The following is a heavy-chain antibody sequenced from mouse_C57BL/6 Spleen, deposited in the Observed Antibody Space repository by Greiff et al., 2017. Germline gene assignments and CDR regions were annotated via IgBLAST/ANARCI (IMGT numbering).Heavy chain of an antibody. D-gene: IGHD2-1*01. J-gene: IGHJ2*01. Sequence: VQLQQPGAELVKPGASVKLSCKASGYTFTSYWMHWVKQRPGQGLEWIGMIHPNSGSTNYNEKFKSKATLTVDKSSSTAYMQLSSLTSEDSAVYYCARNYYGILYYFDNWGQGTTLTVSS. CDR2: IHPNSGST. V-gene: IGHV1-64*01. CDR1: GYTFTSYW. CDR3: ARNYYGILYYFDN.